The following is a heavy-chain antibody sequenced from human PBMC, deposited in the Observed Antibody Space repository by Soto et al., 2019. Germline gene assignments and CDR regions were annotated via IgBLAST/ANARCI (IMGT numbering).Heavy chain of an antibody. CDR3: ARDIYSYGSVGTPDI. V-gene: IGHV3-30-3*01. Sequence: PGGSLRLSCVASGFSFSSQAMHWVRQAPGKGLEWVAAISSDGNRQLYADSVKDRFTISRDNSRNTLDLQMNNLRTEDTGVYFCARDIYSYGSVGTPDIWGQGTMVTVSS. D-gene: IGHD5-18*01. CDR2: ISSDGNRQ. J-gene: IGHJ3*02. CDR1: GFSFSSQA.